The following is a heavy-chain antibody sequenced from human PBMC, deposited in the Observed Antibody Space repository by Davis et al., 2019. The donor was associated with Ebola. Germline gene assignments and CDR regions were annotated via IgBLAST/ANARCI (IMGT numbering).Heavy chain of an antibody. CDR3: ATRGYDSSGFYSHFDY. CDR2: IRDDEINK. CDR1: GFIFRSYV. Sequence: GESLKISCAASGFIFRSYVMSWVRQAPGKGLEWVAFIRDDEINKFYAASVKGRFTISRDNSKNTLYLQMNSLRSEDTAVYYCATRGYDSSGFYSHFDYWGQGTLVTVSS. J-gene: IGHJ4*02. D-gene: IGHD3-22*01. V-gene: IGHV3-30*02.